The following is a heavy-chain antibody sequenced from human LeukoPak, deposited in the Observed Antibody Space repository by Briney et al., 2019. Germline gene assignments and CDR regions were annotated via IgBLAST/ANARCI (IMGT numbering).Heavy chain of an antibody. CDR1: GFTFSSYA. J-gene: IGHJ4*02. D-gene: IGHD6-13*01. V-gene: IGHV3-64*01. CDR2: ISSNGGST. CDR3: ARDLNSRTRPYSSSWYIDY. Sequence: GGSLRLSCAASGFTFSSYAMHWVRQAPGKGLEYVSAISSNGGSTYYANSVKGRFTISRDNSKNTLYLQMGSLRAEDMAVYYCARDLNSRTRPYSSSWYIDYWGQGTLVTVSS.